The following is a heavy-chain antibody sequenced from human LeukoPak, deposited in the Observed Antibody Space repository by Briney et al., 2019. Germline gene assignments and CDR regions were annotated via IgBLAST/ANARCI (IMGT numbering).Heavy chain of an antibody. J-gene: IGHJ4*02. Sequence: SSQTLSLTCTVSGDSMTSGSYYWRWLRQPAGKGPEWIGRVYTRGSATYNPSLKSRVTLSVDTSNNQVSLRLTSVTAADTAVYYCARDNSGSFPPIFDHWGQGFQVTVSS. V-gene: IGHV4-61*02. CDR1: GDSMTSGSYY. CDR2: VYTRGSA. CDR3: ARDNSGSFPPIFDH. D-gene: IGHD1-26*01.